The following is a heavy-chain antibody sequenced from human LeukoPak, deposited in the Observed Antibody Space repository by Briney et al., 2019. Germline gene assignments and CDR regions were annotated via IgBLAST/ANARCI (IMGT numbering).Heavy chain of an antibody. CDR3: AKGSLPLGGRYYYYYMDV. J-gene: IGHJ6*03. CDR1: GFTFDDYA. V-gene: IGHV3-43D*03. CDR2: ISWDGGST. Sequence: GGSLRLSCAASGFTFDDYAMHWVRQAPGKGLEWVSLISWDGGSTYYADSVKGRFTISRDNSKNSLYLQMNSLRAEDTALYYCAKGSLPLGGRYYYYYMDVWGKGTTVTVSS. D-gene: IGHD6-25*01.